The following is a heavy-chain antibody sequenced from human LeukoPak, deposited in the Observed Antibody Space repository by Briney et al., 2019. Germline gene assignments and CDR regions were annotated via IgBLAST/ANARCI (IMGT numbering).Heavy chain of an antibody. CDR2: IYHSGST. CDR1: GYSISSGYY. V-gene: IGHV4-38-2*02. CDR3: ARVQAYYYGSGSFDY. Sequence: NPSETLSLTCTVSGYSISSGYYWGWIRQPPGKGLEWIGSIYHSGSTNYNPSLKSRVTISVDTSKNQFSLKLSSVTAADTAVYYCARVQAYYYGSGSFDYWGQGTLVTVSS. D-gene: IGHD3-10*01. J-gene: IGHJ4*02.